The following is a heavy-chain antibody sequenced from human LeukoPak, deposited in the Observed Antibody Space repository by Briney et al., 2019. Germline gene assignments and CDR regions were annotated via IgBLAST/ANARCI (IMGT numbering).Heavy chain of an antibody. CDR1: GYTFTGYY. CDR3: ARASDCSGGSCYSG. D-gene: IGHD2-15*01. J-gene: IGHJ4*02. CDR2: INPNSGGT. V-gene: IGHV1-2*02. Sequence: ASVKVSCKASGYTFTGYYMHWVRQAPGQGLEWMGWINPNSGGTNYAQKFQGRVTMTRDMSTSTVYMELSSLRSEDTAVYYCARASDCSGGSCYSGWGQGTLVTVSS.